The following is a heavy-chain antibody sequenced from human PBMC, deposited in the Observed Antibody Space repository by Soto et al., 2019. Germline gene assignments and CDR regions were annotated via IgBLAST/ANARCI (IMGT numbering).Heavy chain of an antibody. J-gene: IGHJ4*02. CDR3: VRATYFSDSSGYTRCFDY. V-gene: IGHV1-69*13. Sequence: SVKVSCKASGGTFSSYAISWVRQAPGQGLEWMGGIIPIFGTANYAQKFQGRVTITADESTSTAYMELSSLRSEDTAVYYCVRATYFSDSSGYTRCFDYWGQGTLVTVSS. D-gene: IGHD3-22*01. CDR1: GGTFSSYA. CDR2: IIPIFGTA.